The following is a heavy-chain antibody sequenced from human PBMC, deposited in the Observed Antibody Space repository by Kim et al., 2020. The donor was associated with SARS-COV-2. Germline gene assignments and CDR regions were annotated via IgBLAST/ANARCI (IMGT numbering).Heavy chain of an antibody. V-gene: IGHV3-9*01. CDR2: ISWNGGSI. CDR1: GFTFDDYA. D-gene: IGHD6-19*01. CDR3: AKDISSGRQSQYYFDH. J-gene: IGHJ4*02. Sequence: GGSLRLSCAASGFTFDDYAMHWVRQAPGKGLEWVSGISWNGGSIGYADSVKGRFTISRDNAKNSLYLQMNSLRAEDTALYYCAKDISSGRQSQYYFDHWGQGTVVTVSS.